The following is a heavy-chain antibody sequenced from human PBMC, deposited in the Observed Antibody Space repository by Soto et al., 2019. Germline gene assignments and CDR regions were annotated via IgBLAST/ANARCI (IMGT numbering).Heavy chain of an antibody. D-gene: IGHD7-27*01. V-gene: IGHV3-23*01. J-gene: IGHJ4*02. CDR2: ISGSGGST. Sequence: GGSLRLSCAASGFTFSDYYMSWIRQAPGKGLEWVSAISGSGGSTYYADSVKGRFTISRDNSKNTLYLQMNSLRAEDTAVYYCAKDLTVNWGWGFFDYWGQGTLVTVSS. CDR3: AKDLTVNWGWGFFDY. CDR1: GFTFSDYY.